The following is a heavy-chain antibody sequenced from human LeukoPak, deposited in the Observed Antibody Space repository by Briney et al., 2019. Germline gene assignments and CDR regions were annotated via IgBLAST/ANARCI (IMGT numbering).Heavy chain of an antibody. CDR1: GFTFSSHA. J-gene: IGHJ6*02. CDR3: AKAPTGYYYYGMDV. D-gene: IGHD6-13*01. Sequence: GGSLRLSCAASGFTFSSHAMSWVRQAPGKGLEWVSAISSSSDHIYYADSVQGRFTISRDNSKNTLYLQMNSLRAEDTAVYYCAKAPTGYYYYGMDVWGQGTTVTVSS. V-gene: IGHV3-23*01. CDR2: ISSSSDHI.